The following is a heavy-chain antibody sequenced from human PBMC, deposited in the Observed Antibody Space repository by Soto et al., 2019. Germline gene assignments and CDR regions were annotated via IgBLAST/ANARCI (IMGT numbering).Heavy chain of an antibody. CDR2: ISGSGGTT. J-gene: IGHJ4*02. Sequence: EVQLLESGGGLVQPGGSLRLSCAASGFTFSNYAMSWVRQSPGKGLEWVSGISGSGGTTYYADSVKGRFTISGDNSKSTLYLQMNSLRAEDTAVYYCARHYDFWSGYFDYWGQGTLVTVSS. CDR1: GFTFSNYA. D-gene: IGHD3-3*01. CDR3: ARHYDFWSGYFDY. V-gene: IGHV3-23*01.